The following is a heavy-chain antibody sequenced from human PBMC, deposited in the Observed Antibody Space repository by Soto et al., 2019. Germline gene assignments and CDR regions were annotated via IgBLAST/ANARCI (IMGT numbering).Heavy chain of an antibody. Sequence: GGSLRLSCAASGFTFSSYAMSWVRQAPGKGLEWVSAISGSGGSTYYADSVKGRFTISRDNSKNTLYLQMNSLRAEDTAVYYCAKNSAGHSSSFAADYWGQGTLVTVSS. CDR1: GFTFSSYA. J-gene: IGHJ4*02. CDR3: AKNSAGHSSSFAADY. D-gene: IGHD6-6*01. CDR2: ISGSGGST. V-gene: IGHV3-23*01.